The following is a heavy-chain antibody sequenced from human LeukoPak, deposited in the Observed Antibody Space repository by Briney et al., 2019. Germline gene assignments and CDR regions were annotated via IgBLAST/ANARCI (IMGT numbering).Heavy chain of an antibody. CDR2: IKQDGSEK. J-gene: IGHJ6*03. V-gene: IGHV3-7*01. CDR1: GFTFSSYW. D-gene: IGHD2-2*01. CDR3: ARAGYCSSTSCYYYYYYMDV. Sequence: GGSLRLSCAASGFTFSSYWMSWVRQAPGKGLEWVANIKQDGSEKYYVDPVKGRFTISRDNAKNSLYLQMSSLRAEDTAVYYCARAGYCSSTSCYYYYYYMDVWGKGTTVTVSS.